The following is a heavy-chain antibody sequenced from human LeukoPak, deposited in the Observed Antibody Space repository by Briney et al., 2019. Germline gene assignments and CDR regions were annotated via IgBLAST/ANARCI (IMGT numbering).Heavy chain of an antibody. D-gene: IGHD5-12*01. Sequence: SETLSLTCTVYGGSFSGYYWSWVRQPPGKGLEWIGEINRFGSTNYKPSLKSRITISVDTSKNQFSLKLSSVTAADTAVYYCARGDIAKELPSSPFDYWGQGTLVTVSS. V-gene: IGHV4-34*01. J-gene: IGHJ4*02. CDR2: INRFGST. CDR3: ARGDIAKELPSSPFDY. CDR1: GGSFSGYY.